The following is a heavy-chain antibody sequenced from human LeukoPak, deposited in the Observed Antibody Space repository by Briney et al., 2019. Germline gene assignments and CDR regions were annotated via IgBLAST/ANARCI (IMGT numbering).Heavy chain of an antibody. V-gene: IGHV3-7*01. CDR3: ARVPHAMVRGVIITEFYFDY. CDR1: EFPFSSYW. D-gene: IGHD3-10*01. J-gene: IGHJ4*02. CDR2: IKQDSSEI. Sequence: GGSLRLSCVASEFPFSSYWMSWVRQAPGKGLEWVANIKQDSSEIFYVDSVKGRFTISRDNAKNSLYLQMNSLRAEDTAVYYCARVPHAMVRGVIITEFYFDYWGQGTLVTVSS.